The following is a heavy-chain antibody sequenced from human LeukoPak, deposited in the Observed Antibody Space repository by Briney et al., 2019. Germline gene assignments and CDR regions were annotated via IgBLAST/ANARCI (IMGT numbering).Heavy chain of an antibody. CDR3: ARVSYYDGGYFDY. J-gene: IGHJ4*02. Sequence: SETLSLTCTVSGGSINSYYWSWIRQPPGKGLEWIGYSYYSGSTNYNPSLKSRVTISVDTSKNQFSLKLSSVTAADTAVYYCARVSYYDGGYFDYWGQGTLVTVSS. D-gene: IGHD3-22*01. CDR1: GGSINSYY. V-gene: IGHV4-59*01. CDR2: SYYSGST.